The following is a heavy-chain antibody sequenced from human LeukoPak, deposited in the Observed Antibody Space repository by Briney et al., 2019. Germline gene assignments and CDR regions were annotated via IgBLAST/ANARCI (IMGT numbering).Heavy chain of an antibody. CDR2: ISYDGSNK. CDR1: GFTFSSYV. Sequence: GGSLRLSCAASGFTFSSYVMHWVRQAPGKGLEWVAVISYDGSNKYYADSVKGRFTISRDNSKNTLYLQMNSLRAEDTAVYYCARAQGHYCSSTSCYDEAYYYYYYMDVWGKGTTVTVSS. CDR3: ARAQGHYCSSTSCYDEAYYYYYYMDV. J-gene: IGHJ6*03. D-gene: IGHD2-2*01. V-gene: IGHV3-30-3*01.